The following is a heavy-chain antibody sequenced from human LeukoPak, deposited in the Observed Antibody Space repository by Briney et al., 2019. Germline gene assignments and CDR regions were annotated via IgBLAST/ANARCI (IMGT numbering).Heavy chain of an antibody. CDR3: ARAVGYFDL. CDR2: TYYRSKWYN. V-gene: IGHV6-1*01. J-gene: IGHJ2*01. CDR1: GDSISSKNAA. Sequence: SQTLSLTCAISGDSISSKNAAWNWIRHSPSRGLEWLGRTYYRSKWYNEYAVSVKSRITINPDTSKNQFSLQLNSVTPEDTAVYYCARAVGYFDLWGRGTLVTVSS.